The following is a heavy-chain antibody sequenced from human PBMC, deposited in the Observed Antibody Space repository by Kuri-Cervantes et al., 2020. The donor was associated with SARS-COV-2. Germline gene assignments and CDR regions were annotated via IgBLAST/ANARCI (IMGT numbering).Heavy chain of an antibody. CDR3: AREFWGPGYYYMDV. CDR1: GGSLNSGDYY. CDR2: IYYRGSA. D-gene: IGHD7-27*01. V-gene: IGHV4-30-4*08. Sequence: LRLSCIVSGGSLNSGDYYWTWVRQPPGKGLEWIGNIYYRGSASYNPSLKSRLTMSLDMSKNQFSLRLTSVTVADTAVYYCAREFWGPGYYYMDVWGKGTAVTVSS. J-gene: IGHJ6*03.